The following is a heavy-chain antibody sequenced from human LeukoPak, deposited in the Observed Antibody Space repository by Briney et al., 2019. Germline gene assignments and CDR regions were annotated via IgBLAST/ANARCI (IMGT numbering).Heavy chain of an antibody. J-gene: IGHJ5*02. D-gene: IGHD6-13*01. CDR3: ARDPTPSSPRLAFFDNWFDP. Sequence: ASVKVSCKASGYTFTGYYMHWVRQAPGQGLEWTGRINPNSGGTNYAQKFQGRVTMTRDTSISTAYMELSRLRSDDTAVYYCARDPTPSSPRLAFFDNWFDPWGQGTLVTVSS. CDR1: GYTFTGYY. V-gene: IGHV1-2*06. CDR2: INPNSGGT.